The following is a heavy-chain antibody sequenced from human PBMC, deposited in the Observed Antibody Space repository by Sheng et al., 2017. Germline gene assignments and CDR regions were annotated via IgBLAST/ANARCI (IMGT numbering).Heavy chain of an antibody. CDR2: IIPILGIA. J-gene: IGHJ6*03. CDR3: ARGVVVPAAPPRNYYYYMDV. Sequence: QVQLVQSGAEVKKPGSSVKVSCKASGGTFSSYAISWVRQAPGQGLEWMGGIIPILGIANYAQKFQGRVTITADKSTSTAYMELSSLRSEDTAVYYCARGVVVPAAPPRNYYYYMDVVGTKGPRS. V-gene: IGHV1-69*04. D-gene: IGHD2-2*01. CDR1: GGTFSSYA.